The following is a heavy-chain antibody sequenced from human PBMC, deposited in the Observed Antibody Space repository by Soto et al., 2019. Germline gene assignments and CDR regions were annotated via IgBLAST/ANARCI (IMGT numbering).Heavy chain of an antibody. CDR2: ISVSGGST. J-gene: IGHJ1*01. D-gene: IGHD6-13*01. CDR1: GFTFSSYA. Sequence: EVQLLESGGGLVQPGGSLRLSCAASGFTFSSYAMSWVRQAPGKGLEWVSAISVSGGSTYYADSVKGRFTISRDNSKDTLYLQMNSLRAEDTAVYYCAKEVTGIAAAPSQHWGQGTLVTVS. V-gene: IGHV3-23*01. CDR3: AKEVTGIAAAPSQH.